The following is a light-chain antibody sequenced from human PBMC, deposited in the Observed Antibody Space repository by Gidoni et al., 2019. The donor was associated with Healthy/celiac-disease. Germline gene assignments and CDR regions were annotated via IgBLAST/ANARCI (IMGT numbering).Light chain of an antibody. Sequence: QSALTQPAPVSGSPGQSITISCTGTSSDVGGYNYVSWYQLHPGKAPKLMIYEVTNRPSGVSNRFSGSKSGNTASLTISGLQAEDEGDYYCSSYTSSSTRVFGGGTKLTVL. J-gene: IGLJ3*02. CDR1: SSDVGGYNY. CDR2: EVT. CDR3: SSYTSSSTRV. V-gene: IGLV2-14*01.